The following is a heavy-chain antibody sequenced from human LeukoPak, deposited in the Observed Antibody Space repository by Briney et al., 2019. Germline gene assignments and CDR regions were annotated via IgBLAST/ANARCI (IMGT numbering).Heavy chain of an antibody. CDR3: ANVSPYSGSYFFDQ. CDR2: ISGSGGST. D-gene: IGHD1-26*01. CDR1: GFTFSSYA. J-gene: IGHJ4*02. V-gene: IGHV3-23*01. Sequence: GRSLRLSCAASGFTFSSYAMHWVRQAPGKGLEWASSISGSGGSTYYADSAKGRFTISRDNSKNTLYLQMNSLRAEDTAVYYCANVSPYSGSYFFDQWGQGTLVTVSS.